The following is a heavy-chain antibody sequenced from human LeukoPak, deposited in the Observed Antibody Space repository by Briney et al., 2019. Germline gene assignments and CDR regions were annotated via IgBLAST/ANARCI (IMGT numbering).Heavy chain of an antibody. D-gene: IGHD2-8*01. CDR3: AVHNGDY. V-gene: IGHV3-7*05. J-gene: IGHJ4*02. Sequence: GGSLRLSCAASGFTFSRYWMGWARQAPGKGLEWVATIKEDGGEKYYVDSVKGRFTISRDNAKNLLFLQMNSLRAEDTAVYYCAVHNGDYWGQGTLVTVSP. CDR2: IKEDGGEK. CDR1: GFTFSRYW.